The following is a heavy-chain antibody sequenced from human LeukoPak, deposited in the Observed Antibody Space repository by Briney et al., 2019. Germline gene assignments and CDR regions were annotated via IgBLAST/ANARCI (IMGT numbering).Heavy chain of an antibody. CDR3: ARDSIFGVVKTEN. Sequence: SVKVSCKASGGTFSSYAISWVRQTPGQGLEWMGGIIPIFGTANYAQKFQGRVTITADESTSTAYMELSSLRSEDTAVYYCARDSIFGVVKTENWGQGTLVTVSS. V-gene: IGHV1-69*01. J-gene: IGHJ4*02. CDR1: GGTFSSYA. D-gene: IGHD3-3*01. CDR2: IIPIFGTA.